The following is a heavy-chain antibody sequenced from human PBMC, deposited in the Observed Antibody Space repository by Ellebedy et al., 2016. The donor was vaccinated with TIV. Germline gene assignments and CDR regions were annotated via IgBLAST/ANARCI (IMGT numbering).Heavy chain of an antibody. CDR3: VVGLFHP. CDR1: GYTFTDYD. Sequence: AASVKVSCKASGYTFTDYDINWVRQATGQGLAYLGWMKPGSGYTGYAQKFEGRVTMTRNTSTSTAYMELSSLRSDDTAVYYCVVGLFHPWGQGTLVSVSS. J-gene: IGHJ5*02. D-gene: IGHD3/OR15-3a*01. V-gene: IGHV1-8*01. CDR2: MKPGSGYT.